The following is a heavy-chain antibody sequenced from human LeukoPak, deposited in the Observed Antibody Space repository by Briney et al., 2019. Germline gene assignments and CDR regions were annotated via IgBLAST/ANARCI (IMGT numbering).Heavy chain of an antibody. CDR1: GFSFSIYG. Sequence: GGTLRLSCAASGFSFSIYGMNWVRQAPGKGLEWVSYISSSGSTIYYADSVKGRFTISRDNAKNSLYLQMNSLRAEDTAVYYCAELGITMIGGVWGKGTTVTISS. D-gene: IGHD3-10*02. J-gene: IGHJ6*04. CDR3: AELGITMIGGV. CDR2: ISSSGSTI. V-gene: IGHV3-48*04.